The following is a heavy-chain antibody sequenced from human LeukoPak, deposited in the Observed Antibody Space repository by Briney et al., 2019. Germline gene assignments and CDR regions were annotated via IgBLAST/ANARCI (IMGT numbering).Heavy chain of an antibody. CDR2: INHSGST. D-gene: IGHD6-13*01. V-gene: IGHV4-34*01. CDR3: ARISSSWDFDY. J-gene: IGHJ4*02. CDR1: GGSFSGYY. Sequence: SETLSLTCAVYGGSFSGYYWSWIRQPPGKGLEWIGEINHSGSTNYNPSLKSRVTISVDTSKNQFSLKLSPVTAADTAVYYCARISSSWDFDYWGQGTLVTVSS.